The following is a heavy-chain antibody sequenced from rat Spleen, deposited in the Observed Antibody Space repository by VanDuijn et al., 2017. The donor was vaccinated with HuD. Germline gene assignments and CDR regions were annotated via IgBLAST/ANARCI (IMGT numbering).Heavy chain of an antibody. CDR3: ATYTNYFFEH. V-gene: IGHV5-7*01. CDR2: ISYDGGST. Sequence: EVQLVESGGDLVQPGRSMRLSCAASGFTFSHYGMAWVRQAPKKGLEWVAYISYDGGSTYYRDPVKGRFTISRDNTKSTLYLQMDSLRSEDTATYYCATYTNYFFEHWGQGVMVAVSS. J-gene: IGHJ2*01. D-gene: IGHD1-10*01. CDR1: GFTFSHYG.